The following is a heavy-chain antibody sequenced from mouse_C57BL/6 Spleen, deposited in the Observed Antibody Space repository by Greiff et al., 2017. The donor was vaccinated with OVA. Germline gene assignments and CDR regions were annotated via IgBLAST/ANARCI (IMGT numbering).Heavy chain of an antibody. V-gene: IGHV3-6*01. D-gene: IGHD2-1*01. J-gene: IGHJ1*03. CDR3: ARDLDYGNYEGYFDV. CDR1: GYSITSGYY. CDR2: ISYDGSN. Sequence: EVQLQESGPGLVKPSQSLSLTCSVTGYSITSGYYWNWIRQFPGNKLEWMGYISYDGSNNYNPSLKNRISITRDTSKNQFFLKLNSVTTEDTATYYCARDLDYGNYEGYFDVWGTGTTVTVSS.